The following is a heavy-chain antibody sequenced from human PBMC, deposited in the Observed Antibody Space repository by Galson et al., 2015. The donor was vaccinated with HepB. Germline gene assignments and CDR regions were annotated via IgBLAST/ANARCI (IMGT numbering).Heavy chain of an antibody. D-gene: IGHD3-10*01. J-gene: IGHJ4*02. CDR2: ITPILGIA. V-gene: IGHV1-69*04. Sequence: SVKVSCKASGGTFSSYAISWVRQAPGQGLEWMGRITPILGIANYAQKFQGRVTITADKSTSTAYMELSSLRSEDTAVYYCARDVLFRGVHFFDYWGQGTLVTVSS. CDR3: ARDVLFRGVHFFDY. CDR1: GGTFSSYA.